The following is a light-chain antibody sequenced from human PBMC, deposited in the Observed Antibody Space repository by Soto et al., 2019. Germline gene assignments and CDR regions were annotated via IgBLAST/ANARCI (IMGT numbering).Light chain of an antibody. CDR2: VNGDGSH. J-gene: IGLJ3*02. CDR1: SGHSSYA. V-gene: IGLV4-69*01. Sequence: QTVLTQSPSASASLGASVKLTCTLSSGHSSYAIAWHQQQPQKGPRYLMKVNGDGSHRKGDGIPDRFSGSSSGAERYLTISSLQSEDEADYYCQTWGAGIGAFGGGTKLTVL. CDR3: QTWGAGIGA.